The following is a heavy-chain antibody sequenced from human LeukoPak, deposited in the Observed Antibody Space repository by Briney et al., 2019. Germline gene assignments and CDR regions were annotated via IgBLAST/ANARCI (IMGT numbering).Heavy chain of an antibody. CDR2: IYSGGST. D-gene: IGHD3-10*01. CDR1: GFTVSSNF. V-gene: IGHV3-53*01. CDR3: TKEGASLGSGYFDY. Sequence: PGGSLRLSCAASGFTVSSNFINWVRQAPGKGLEWVSVIYSGGSTYYADSVKGRFTISRDNSKNMLYLQMNSLRAEDAALYYCTKEGASLGSGYFDYWGQGARVTVSS. J-gene: IGHJ4*02.